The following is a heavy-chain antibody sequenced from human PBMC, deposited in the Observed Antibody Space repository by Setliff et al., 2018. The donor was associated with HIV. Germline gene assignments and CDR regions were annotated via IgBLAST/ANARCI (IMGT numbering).Heavy chain of an antibody. CDR3: ARRTIDYYYMDV. J-gene: IGHJ6*03. CDR2: ISAYNGNT. Sequence: ASVKVSCKASGYTFTSYGISWVRQAPGQGLEWMGWISAYNGNTNYAQKFQGRVTMTTDTATSTAYMELRSLRSDDTAVYYCARRTIDYYYMDVWGKGTTVTVSS. V-gene: IGHV1-18*01. CDR1: GYTFTSYG.